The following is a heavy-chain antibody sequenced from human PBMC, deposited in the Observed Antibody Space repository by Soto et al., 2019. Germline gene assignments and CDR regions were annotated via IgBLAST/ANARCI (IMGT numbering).Heavy chain of an antibody. CDR3: AHSLAASNYVDYEPINSFDY. V-gene: IGHV2-5*02. Sequence: QITLKESGPTLVKPTQTLTLTCTFSGFSLSTSGVGVGWIRQPPGKALEWLALIYWDDDKRYSPSLKSRLTITQDTSKNHVVLTLTNMDPLDTPSYYCAHSLAASNYVDYEPINSFDYWGQGTLVTVSS. D-gene: IGHD4-17*01. CDR1: GFSLSTSGVG. J-gene: IGHJ4*02. CDR2: IYWDDDK.